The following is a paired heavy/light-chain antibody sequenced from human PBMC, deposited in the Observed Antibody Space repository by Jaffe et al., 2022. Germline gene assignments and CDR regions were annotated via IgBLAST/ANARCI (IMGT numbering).Heavy chain of an antibody. CDR1: GYTFTSYG. CDR2: ISAYNGNT. Sequence: QVQLVQSGAEVKKPGASVKVSCKASGYTFTSYGISWVRQAPGQGLEWMGWISAYNGNTNYAQKLQGRVTMTTDTSTSTAYMELRSLRSDDTAVYYCAREPSGSYGDYSPDYFDYWGQGTLVTVSS. D-gene: IGHD4-17*01. V-gene: IGHV1-18*01. CDR3: AREPSGSYGDYSPDYFDY. J-gene: IGHJ4*02.
Light chain of an antibody. J-gene: IGKJ4*01. V-gene: IGKV1-5*03. CDR2: KAS. CDR1: QSISSW. CDR3: QQYNSYSLT. Sequence: DIQMTQSPSTLSASVGDRVTITCRASQSISSWLAWYQQKPGKAPKLLIYKASSLESGVPSRFSGSGSGTEFTLTISSLQPDDFATYYCQQYNSYSLTFGGGTKVEIK.